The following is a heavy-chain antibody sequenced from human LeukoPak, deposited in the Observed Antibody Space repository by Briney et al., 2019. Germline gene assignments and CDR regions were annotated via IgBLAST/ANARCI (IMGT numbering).Heavy chain of an antibody. CDR3: ARDRVREMATITDY. V-gene: IGHV1-46*01. J-gene: IGHJ4*02. CDR2: IDPSGGST. D-gene: IGHD5-24*01. Sequence: ASVKVSCKASGYTFTGYYMHWVRQAPGQGLEWMGIIDPSGGSTSYAQKFQGRVTMTRDMSTSTVYMELSSLRSEDTAVYYCARDRVREMATITDYWGQGTLVTVSS. CDR1: GYTFTGYY.